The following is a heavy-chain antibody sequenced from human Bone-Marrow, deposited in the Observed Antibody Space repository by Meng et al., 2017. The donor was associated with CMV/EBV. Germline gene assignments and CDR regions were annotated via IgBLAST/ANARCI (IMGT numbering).Heavy chain of an antibody. D-gene: IGHD2-15*01. CDR1: GGSISRSNYY. J-gene: IGHJ6*02. CDR2: IYYSGST. CDR3: ARYCSGGSCYSHLYGMDV. V-gene: IGHV4-39*07. Sequence: SETLSLTCNVSGGSISRSNYYWGWIRQPPGKGLEWIGSIYYSGSTYYNPSLKSRVTISVDTSKNQFSLKLSSVTAADTAVYYCARYCSGGSCYSHLYGMDVWGQGTTVTVSS.